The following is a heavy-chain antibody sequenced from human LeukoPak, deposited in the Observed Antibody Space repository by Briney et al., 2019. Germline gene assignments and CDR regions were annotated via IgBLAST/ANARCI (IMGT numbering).Heavy chain of an antibody. CDR1: GFTFSSYA. D-gene: IGHD6-13*01. V-gene: IGHV3-30*04. J-gene: IGHJ1*01. Sequence: GGSLRLSCAASGFTFSSYAMHWVRQVPGKGLDWVAVISYDGGNKYYADSVKGRFTISRDNSKNTLYLQMNSLRAEDTAVYYCARDLVAADEEYFNHWGQGTLVTVSS. CDR3: ARDLVAADEEYFNH. CDR2: ISYDGGNK.